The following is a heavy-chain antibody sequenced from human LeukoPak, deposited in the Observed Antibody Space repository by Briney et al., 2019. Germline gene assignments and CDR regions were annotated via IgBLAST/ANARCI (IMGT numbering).Heavy chain of an antibody. CDR2: INPNSGGT. CDR3: ATPYYYDSSGRLAFDI. V-gene: IGHV1-2*02. CDR1: GYTFTGYY. D-gene: IGHD3-22*01. Sequence: ASVKVSCKASGYTFTGYYMHWVRQAPGQGLEWMGWINPNSGGTNYAQKFQGRVTMTRDTPISTAYMELSRLRSDDTAVYYCATPYYYDSSGRLAFDIWGQGTMVTVSS. J-gene: IGHJ3*02.